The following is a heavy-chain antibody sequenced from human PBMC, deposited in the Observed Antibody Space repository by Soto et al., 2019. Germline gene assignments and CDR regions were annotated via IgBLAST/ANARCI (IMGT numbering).Heavy chain of an antibody. Sequence: GGSLRLSCAASGFTFSDYYMSWFRQAPGKGLEWVSYIGRGGSPIYYADSVKGRFTISRDDAKNSLYLQMNSLKAGDTAVYYCAKVVRVVGATSDYWGHGTLVTVSS. V-gene: IGHV3-11*01. CDR2: IGRGGSPI. CDR1: GFTFSDYY. D-gene: IGHD1-26*01. J-gene: IGHJ4*01. CDR3: AKVVRVVGATSDY.